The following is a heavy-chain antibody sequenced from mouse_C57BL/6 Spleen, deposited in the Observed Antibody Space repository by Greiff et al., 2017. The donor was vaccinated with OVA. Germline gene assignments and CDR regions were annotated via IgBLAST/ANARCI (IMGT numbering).Heavy chain of an antibody. CDR2: IYPGSGST. Sequence: QVQLQQPGAELVKPGASVKMSCKASGYTFTSYWITWVKQRPGQGLEWIGDIYPGSGSTNYNEKFKSKATLTVDTSSSTAYMQLSSLTSEDSAVYYCARSGGYGSSSRYFDVWGTGTTVTVSS. V-gene: IGHV1-55*01. J-gene: IGHJ1*03. D-gene: IGHD1-1*01. CDR1: GYTFTSYW. CDR3: ARSGGYGSSSRYFDV.